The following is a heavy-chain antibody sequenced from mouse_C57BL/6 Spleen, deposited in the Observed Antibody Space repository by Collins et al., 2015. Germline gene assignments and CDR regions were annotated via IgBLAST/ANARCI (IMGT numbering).Heavy chain of an antibody. D-gene: IGHD1-2*01. V-gene: IGHV1-55*01. CDR2: IYPGSGST. CDR3: ARESLRLYAVDS. Sequence: QLQQPGAELVKPGASVKMSCKASGYTFTSHWITWVKQRPGQGLEWIGNIYPGSGSTNSNEKFKSKATLTVDTSSSTAYMQLSSLTSEDSAVYYCARESLRLYAVDSWGQGTSVTVSS. J-gene: IGHJ4*01. CDR1: GYTFTSHW.